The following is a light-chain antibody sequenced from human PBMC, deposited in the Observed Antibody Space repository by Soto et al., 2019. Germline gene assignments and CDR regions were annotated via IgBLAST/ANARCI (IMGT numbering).Light chain of an antibody. CDR2: AAS. CDR1: QGISTS. Sequence: DIHLTQSPSFLSASVGDRVTITCRASQGISTSLAWYQQKPGKAPKLLIYAASTLQSGVPSRFSGSGSGTEFTLTIRGLQPEDFATYYCQQLNSFSFTFGPGTKVDIK. J-gene: IGKJ3*01. CDR3: QQLNSFSFT. V-gene: IGKV1-9*01.